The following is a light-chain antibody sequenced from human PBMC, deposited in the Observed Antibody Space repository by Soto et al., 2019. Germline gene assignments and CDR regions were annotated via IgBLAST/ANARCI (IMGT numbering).Light chain of an antibody. CDR2: DAS. V-gene: IGKV3-11*01. Sequence: EIVLTQSPATLSLSPGERATLSSRASQSVSSYLAWYQQKPGQAPRLLIYDASNRATGIPARFSGSGSGTDFTLTISSLEPEDFAVYYCQQRSNWPPGTFGGGTKVDIK. CDR1: QSVSSY. CDR3: QQRSNWPPGT. J-gene: IGKJ4*01.